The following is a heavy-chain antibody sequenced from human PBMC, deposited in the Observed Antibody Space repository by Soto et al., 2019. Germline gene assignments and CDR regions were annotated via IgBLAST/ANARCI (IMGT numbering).Heavy chain of an antibody. CDR1: GFTFSSYG. CDR3: SALWVGGYYGMHV. J-gene: IGHJ6*02. CDR2: IWYDGSNK. D-gene: IGHD2-21*01. V-gene: IGHV3-33*01. Sequence: PGGSLRLSCAASGFTFSSYGMHCVRQAPCKGLEWVGVIWYDGSNKYYADSVKGRFTISRDNSKNTMYLQMNSLRADDTAVYYCSALWVGGYYGMHVWGQGTTVTVS.